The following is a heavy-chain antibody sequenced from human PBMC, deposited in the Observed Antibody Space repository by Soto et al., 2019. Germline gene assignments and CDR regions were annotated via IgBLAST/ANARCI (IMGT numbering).Heavy chain of an antibody. CDR3: ARTSYDSSGTAADP. D-gene: IGHD3-22*01. J-gene: IGHJ5*02. V-gene: IGHV4-39*07. CDR2: IYYSGST. Sequence: PSETLSLTCTVSGGSISSRGYYWGWIRQPPGEGLEWIGTIYYSGSTYYNPSLKSRVTISVDTSKNQFSLKLSSVTAADTAVYYCARTSYDSSGTAADPWGQGTLVTVSS. CDR1: GGSISSRGYY.